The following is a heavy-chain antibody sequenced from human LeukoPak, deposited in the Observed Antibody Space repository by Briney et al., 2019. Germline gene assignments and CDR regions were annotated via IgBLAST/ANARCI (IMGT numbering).Heavy chain of an antibody. D-gene: IGHD3-9*01. CDR3: ARDYDKAFDY. Sequence: SETLSLTCTVSGASISTYHWSWIRQPAGKGLEWIGRIYSSGSTNYNPSLKSRVTMSVDTSRNQFSLKLSSGTAADTAVYYCARDYDKAFDYWGQGTLVTVSS. V-gene: IGHV4-4*07. J-gene: IGHJ4*02. CDR2: IYSSGST. CDR1: GASISTYH.